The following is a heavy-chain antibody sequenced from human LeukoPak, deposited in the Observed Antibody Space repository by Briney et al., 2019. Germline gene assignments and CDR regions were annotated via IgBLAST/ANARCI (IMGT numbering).Heavy chain of an antibody. V-gene: IGHV3-74*01. CDR3: ARASRTALVGY. CDR2: INSDGSST. J-gene: IGHJ4*02. D-gene: IGHD2-21*02. CDR1: GFTFSSYW. Sequence: TGGSLRLSCAASGFTFSSYWMHWVRQAPGKGLVWVSRINSDGSSTSYADSVKGRFTISRDNAKNTLYLQMNSLRAEDTAVYYCARASRTALVGYWGQGTLVTVSS.